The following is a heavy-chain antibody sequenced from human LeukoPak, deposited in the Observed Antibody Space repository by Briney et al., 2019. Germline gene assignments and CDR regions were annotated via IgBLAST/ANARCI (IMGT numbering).Heavy chain of an antibody. CDR3: VKDKSSASARGYFDP. Sequence: QAGGSLRLSCSASGFTFSGYAMHWVRQAPGKGLESVSSISSNGSRTYYPDSVKGRFTISRDNSKNTVYLQMSSLRAEDTAVYYRVKDKSSASARGYFDPWGQGTLVTVSS. CDR1: GFTFSGYA. V-gene: IGHV3-64D*09. CDR2: ISSNGSRT. J-gene: IGHJ5*02. D-gene: IGHD5-12*01.